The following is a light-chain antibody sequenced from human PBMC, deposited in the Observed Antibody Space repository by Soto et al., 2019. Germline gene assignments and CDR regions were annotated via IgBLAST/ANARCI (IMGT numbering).Light chain of an antibody. Sequence: DIQMTQSPSSLSASIGDRVTITCQASQDISNYLNWYQQKPAKAPKLLIYDTSNLETGVPSRFSGGGSCTSYVITISGLQPEDIATYYCQQYASLPWTFGRGTKVEVK. V-gene: IGKV1-33*01. J-gene: IGKJ1*01. CDR3: QQYASLPWT. CDR1: QDISNY. CDR2: DTS.